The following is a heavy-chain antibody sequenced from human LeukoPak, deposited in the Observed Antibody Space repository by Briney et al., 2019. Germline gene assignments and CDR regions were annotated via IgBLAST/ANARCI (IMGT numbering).Heavy chain of an antibody. CDR2: ISAYNGNT. J-gene: IGHJ3*02. Sequence: ASVRVSCKASGYTFTSYGISWVRQAPGQGLEWMGWISAYNGNTNHAQKLQGRVTMTTDTSTSTAYMELRSLRSDDTAVYYCARDRRIAAAGKRGAFDIWGQGTMVTVSS. CDR3: ARDRRIAAAGKRGAFDI. D-gene: IGHD6-13*01. CDR1: GYTFTSYG. V-gene: IGHV1-18*01.